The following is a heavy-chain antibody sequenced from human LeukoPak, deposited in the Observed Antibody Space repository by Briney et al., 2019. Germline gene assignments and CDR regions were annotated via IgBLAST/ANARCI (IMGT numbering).Heavy chain of an antibody. J-gene: IGHJ4*02. Sequence: GGSLRLSCAASGFTFSSYSMNWVRQAPGKGLEWVSSISSSSGYIYYADSVKGRFTISRDNAKKSLYLQMNSLRAEDTAVYYCAREENYKVDYWGQGTPVTVSS. CDR2: ISSSSGYI. CDR3: AREENYKVDY. D-gene: IGHD1-7*01. CDR1: GFTFSSYS. V-gene: IGHV3-21*01.